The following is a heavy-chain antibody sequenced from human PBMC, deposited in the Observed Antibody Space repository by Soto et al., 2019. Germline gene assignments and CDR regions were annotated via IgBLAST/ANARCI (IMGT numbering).Heavy chain of an antibody. CDR1: GFTFSSYG. J-gene: IGHJ5*02. Sequence: GGSLRLSCAASGFTFSSYGMHWVRQAPGKGLEWVAVIWYDGSNKYYADSVKGRFTISRDNSKNTLYLQMNSLRAEDTAVYYCAREGVTQQLAAHPIKYNWFDPWGQGTLVTVSS. V-gene: IGHV3-33*01. CDR3: AREGVTQQLAAHPIKYNWFDP. D-gene: IGHD6-13*01. CDR2: IWYDGSNK.